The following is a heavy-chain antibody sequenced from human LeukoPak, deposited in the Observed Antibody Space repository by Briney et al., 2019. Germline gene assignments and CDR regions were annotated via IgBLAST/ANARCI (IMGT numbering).Heavy chain of an antibody. V-gene: IGHV4-39*01. Sequence: PSETLSLTCTVSGGSISSSSYYWGWIRQPPGKGLEWIGSIYYSGSTYYNPSLKSRVTIPVDTSKNQFSLKLSSVTAADTAVYYCARRRDYGSGSYYISWFDPWGQGTLVTVSS. CDR2: IYYSGST. CDR1: GGSISSSSYY. D-gene: IGHD3-10*01. CDR3: ARRRDYGSGSYYISWFDP. J-gene: IGHJ5*02.